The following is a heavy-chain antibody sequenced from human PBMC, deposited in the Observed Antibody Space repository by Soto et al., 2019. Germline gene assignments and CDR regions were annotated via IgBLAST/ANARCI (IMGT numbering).Heavy chain of an antibody. CDR1: GDSISTVDYF. CDR3: ARGRYCLTGRCFPNWFNS. J-gene: IGHJ5*01. D-gene: IGHD2-15*01. CDR2: IYKSTTT. Sequence: SETLSLTCSASGDSISTVDYFWAWIRQPPGQALEYIGYIYKSTTTYYNPSFESRVAISLDTSKSQFSLNVTSVTAADTAVYFCARGRYCLTGRCFPNWFNSWGQGTLVTVSS. V-gene: IGHV4-30-4*01.